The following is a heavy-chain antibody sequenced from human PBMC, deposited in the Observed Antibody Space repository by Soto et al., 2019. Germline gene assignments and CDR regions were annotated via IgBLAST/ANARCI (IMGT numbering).Heavy chain of an antibody. CDR2: INAGNGNT. V-gene: IGHV1-3*01. CDR1: GYTFTSYA. CDR3: ARGPNPYYFDY. J-gene: IGHJ4*02. Sequence: QVQLVQSGAEVKKPGASVKASCKTSGYTFTSYAMHWVRQAPGQRLEWMGWINAGNGNTKYSQKFQRRVTITRDTAASTAYMELSSLRSEDTAVYYCARGPNPYYFDYWGQGTLVTVSS.